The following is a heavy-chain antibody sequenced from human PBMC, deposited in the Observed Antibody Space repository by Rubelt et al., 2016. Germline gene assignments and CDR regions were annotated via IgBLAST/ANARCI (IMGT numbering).Heavy chain of an antibody. CDR3: ARGRGEQQLVRFFGY. D-gene: IGHD6-13*01. CDR2: IYYSGSP. Sequence: NGVEWIGSIYYSGSPYYNPSLKSRVTISVDTSKNQFSLKLSSVTAADTAVYYCARGRGEQQLVRFFGYWGQGTLVTVSS. V-gene: IGHV4-39*07. J-gene: IGHJ4*02.